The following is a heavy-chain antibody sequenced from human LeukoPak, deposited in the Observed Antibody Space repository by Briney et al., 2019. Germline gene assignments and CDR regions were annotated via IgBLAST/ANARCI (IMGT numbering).Heavy chain of an antibody. D-gene: IGHD5-18*01. CDR1: GFTFSNAW. J-gene: IGHJ3*02. CDR2: IERKADGGTT. Sequence: GGSLRLSCAASGFTFSNAWMSWVRQAPGKGLEWVGRIERKADGGTTDYAAPVRGRFTISRDDSQNTLYLQMNSLKVEDTAVYYCTTEGYSYGYHAFDIWGQGTMVTVSS. CDR3: TTEGYSYGYHAFDI. V-gene: IGHV3-15*04.